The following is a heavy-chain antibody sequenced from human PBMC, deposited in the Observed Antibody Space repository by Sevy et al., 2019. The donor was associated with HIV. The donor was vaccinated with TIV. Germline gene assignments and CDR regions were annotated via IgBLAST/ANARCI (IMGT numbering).Heavy chain of an antibody. CDR1: GFTFSSYS. CDR3: ARDSQAEFDP. Sequence: GGSLRLSCAASGFTFSSYSMNWVRQAPGKGLEWVSSISSSSSYIYYADSVKGRFTISRDNAKNSLYLQMNSLGAEDTAVYYCARDSQAEFDPWGQGTLVTVSS. D-gene: IGHD6-13*01. J-gene: IGHJ5*02. CDR2: ISSSSSYI. V-gene: IGHV3-21*01.